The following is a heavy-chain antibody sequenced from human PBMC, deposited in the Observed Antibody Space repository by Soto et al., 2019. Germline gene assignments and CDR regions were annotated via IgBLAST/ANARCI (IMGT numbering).Heavy chain of an antibody. J-gene: IGHJ4*02. CDR2: IYYSGST. Sequence: SETLSLTCTVSGGSISSSSYYWGWIRQPPGKGLEWIGSIYYSGSTYYNPSLKSRVTISVDTSKNQFSLKLSSVTAADTAVYYCAREEEQLGLLDYWGQGTLVTVSS. CDR1: GGSISSSSYY. CDR3: AREEEQLGLLDY. V-gene: IGHV4-39*02. D-gene: IGHD6-6*01.